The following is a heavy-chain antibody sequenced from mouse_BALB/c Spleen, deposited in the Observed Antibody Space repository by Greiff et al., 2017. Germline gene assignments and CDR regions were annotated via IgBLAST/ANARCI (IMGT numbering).Heavy chain of an antibody. V-gene: IGHV5-6-5*01. CDR1: GFTFSSYA. Sequence: DVKLVESGGGLVKPGGSLKLSCAASGFTFSSYAMSWVRQTPEKRLEWVASISSGGSTYYPDSVKGRFTISRDNARNILYLQMSSLRSEDTAMYYCAREDGITYYFDYWGQGTTLTVSS. CDR3: AREDGITYYFDY. CDR2: ISSGGST. J-gene: IGHJ2*01. D-gene: IGHD2-4*01.